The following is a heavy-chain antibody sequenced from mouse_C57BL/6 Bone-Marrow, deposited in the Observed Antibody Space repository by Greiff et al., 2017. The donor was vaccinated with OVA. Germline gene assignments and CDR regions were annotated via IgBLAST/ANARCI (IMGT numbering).Heavy chain of an antibody. CDR1: GYTFTSYW. CDR2: INPSNGGT. Sequence: QVQLQQPGAELVKPGASVKVSCKASGYTFTSYWMHWVKQRPGQGLEWIGNINPSNGGTNYNEKFKSKATLTVDKSSSTAYMQLSSLTSEDSAVYYLAGEGSVIGWGRASWAQVTTSPVSS. CDR3: AGEGSVIGWGRAS. V-gene: IGHV1-53*01. J-gene: IGHJ2*01. D-gene: IGHD2-14*01.